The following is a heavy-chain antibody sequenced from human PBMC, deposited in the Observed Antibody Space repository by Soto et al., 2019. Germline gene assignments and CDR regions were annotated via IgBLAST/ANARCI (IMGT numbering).Heavy chain of an antibody. J-gene: IGHJ5*02. D-gene: IGHD1-1*01. V-gene: IGHV4-34*01. Sequence: SETLSLTCAVYGGSFSGYYWSWIRQPPGKGLEWIGEINHSGSTNYNPSLKGRVTISVDTSKNQFSLKLSSVTAADTAVYYCARAGRVNWFDPWGQGTLVTVSS. CDR2: INHSGST. CDR3: ARAGRVNWFDP. CDR1: GGSFSGYY.